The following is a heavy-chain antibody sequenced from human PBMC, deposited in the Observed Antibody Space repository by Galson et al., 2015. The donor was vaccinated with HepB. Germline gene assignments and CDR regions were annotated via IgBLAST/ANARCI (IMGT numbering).Heavy chain of an antibody. CDR2: IYYSGST. D-gene: IGHD2-15*01. CDR1: GGSISSYY. J-gene: IGHJ5*02. CDR3: ARLYYCSGGSCYSGDNWFDP. Sequence: ETLSLTCTVSGGSISSYYWSWIRQPPGKGLEWIGYIYYSGSTNYNPSLKSRVTISVDTSKNQFSLKLSSVTAADTAVYYCARLYYCSGGSCYSGDNWFDPWGQGTLVTVSS. V-gene: IGHV4-59*08.